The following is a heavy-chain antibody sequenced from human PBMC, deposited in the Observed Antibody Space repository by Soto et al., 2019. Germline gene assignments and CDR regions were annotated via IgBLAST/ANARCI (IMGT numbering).Heavy chain of an antibody. D-gene: IGHD5-18*01. CDR1: GYTFTSYY. CDR2: INPSGGST. CDR3: ARVYPSDTRYGYVGNNWFDP. V-gene: IGHV1-46*03. J-gene: IGHJ5*02. Sequence: QVQLVQSGAEVKKPRASVKVSCKASGYTFTSYYMHWVRQAPGQGLEWMGIINPSGGSTSYAQKFQGRVTMTRDTSTSTVYMELSSLRSEDTAVYYCARVYPSDTRYGYVGNNWFDPWGQGTLVTVSS.